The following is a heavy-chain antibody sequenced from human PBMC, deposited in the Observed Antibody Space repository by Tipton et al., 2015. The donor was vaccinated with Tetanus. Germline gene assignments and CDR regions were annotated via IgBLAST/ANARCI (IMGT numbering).Heavy chain of an antibody. CDR1: GGSVRSGDYS. D-gene: IGHD3-10*01. J-gene: IGHJ4*02. V-gene: IGHV4-61*08. CDR2: VSYSGRT. Sequence: TLSLTCTVSGGSVRSGDYSWNWIRQPPGKGLEWLAYVSYSGRTNSNYSLKSRITISQDTSKNQFSVRLTSVTAADTAVYYCARSKLLWFGESLSGFDSWGQGTLVTVSA. CDR3: ARSKLLWFGESLSGFDS.